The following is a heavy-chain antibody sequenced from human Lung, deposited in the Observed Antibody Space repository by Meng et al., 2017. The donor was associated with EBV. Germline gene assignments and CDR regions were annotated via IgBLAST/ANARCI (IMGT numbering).Heavy chain of an antibody. V-gene: IGHV3-11*01. CDR3: ARHGGYNENWFDP. D-gene: IGHD1-14*01. J-gene: IGHJ5*02. CDR1: VFSFSDYD. CDR2: ISSSGSTR. Sequence: VTPEGLLVKPGRSLGLSSAAYVFSFSDYDMTWIRQAPGKVLDMVSYISSSGSTRYYADSVKGRFSISRDNPKNSLFLQRNNLRAEHTAVYHCARHGGYNENWFDPWGQGTLVTVSS.